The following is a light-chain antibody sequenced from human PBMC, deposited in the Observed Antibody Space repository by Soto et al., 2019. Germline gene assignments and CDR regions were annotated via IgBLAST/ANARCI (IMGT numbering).Light chain of an antibody. V-gene: IGLV2-8*01. J-gene: IGLJ1*01. Sequence: QSALTQPPSASGSAGQSVTISCTGTSSDIGVYKYVSWYQQHPGKAPKLIIYEVNKRPSGIPDRLSGSKSGNTASLTVSGLQAEDEADYYCSSYAGSNNFVFGTGTKVTVL. CDR1: SSDIGVYKY. CDR3: SSYAGSNNFV. CDR2: EVN.